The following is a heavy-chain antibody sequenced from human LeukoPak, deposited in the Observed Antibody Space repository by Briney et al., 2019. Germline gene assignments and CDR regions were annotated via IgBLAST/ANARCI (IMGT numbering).Heavy chain of an antibody. CDR3: ALARDSSGYYHLDY. Sequence: SETLSLTCTVSGGSISSGDYYWSWIRQPPGKGLAWIGYIYYSGSTYYNPSLKSRVTISVDTSKNQFSLKLSSVTAADTAVYYCALARDSSGYYHLDYWGQGTLVTVSS. J-gene: IGHJ4*02. CDR1: GGSISSGDYY. CDR2: IYYSGST. D-gene: IGHD3-22*01. V-gene: IGHV4-30-4*01.